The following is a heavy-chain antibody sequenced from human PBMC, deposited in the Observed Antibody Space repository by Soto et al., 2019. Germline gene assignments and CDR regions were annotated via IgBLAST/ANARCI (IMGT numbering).Heavy chain of an antibody. CDR3: ARESYMIAAAASPRFDY. Sequence: NPSETLSLTCAVYGGSFSGYYWSWIRQPPGKGLEWIGEINHSGSTNYNPSLKSRVTISVDTSKNQFSLKLSSVTAADTAVYYCARESYMIAAAASPRFDYWGQGTLVTVSS. CDR2: INHSGST. CDR1: GGSFSGYY. J-gene: IGHJ4*02. D-gene: IGHD6-13*01. V-gene: IGHV4-34*01.